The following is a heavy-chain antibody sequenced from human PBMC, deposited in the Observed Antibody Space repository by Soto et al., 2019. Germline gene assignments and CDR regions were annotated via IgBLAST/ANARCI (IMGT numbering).Heavy chain of an antibody. Sequence: SETLSLTCTVSGGSIGSSSYYWGWIRQPPGKGLEWIGSIYDRGSTYSNPSLKSRLTTSLDTSKNQFSLKLSSVTAADTAVYYCARRPDYYDSSGYNAFDIWGQGTMVTVSS. V-gene: IGHV4-39*01. CDR2: IYDRGST. J-gene: IGHJ3*02. CDR3: ARRPDYYDSSGYNAFDI. D-gene: IGHD3-22*01. CDR1: GGSIGSSSYY.